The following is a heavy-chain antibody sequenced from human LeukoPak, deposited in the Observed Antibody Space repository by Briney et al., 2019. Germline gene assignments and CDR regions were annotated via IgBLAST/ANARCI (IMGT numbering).Heavy chain of an antibody. Sequence: GGSLRLSCAASGFTFSSYSMNWVRQAPGKGLEWVSSISSSSSYIYYADSVKGRFTISRDNAKNSLYLQMNSLRAEDTAVYYCARGGYNFYGMDVWGQGTTVTVSS. CDR3: ARGGYNFYGMDV. V-gene: IGHV3-21*01. CDR2: ISSSSSYI. J-gene: IGHJ6*02. CDR1: GFTFSSYS.